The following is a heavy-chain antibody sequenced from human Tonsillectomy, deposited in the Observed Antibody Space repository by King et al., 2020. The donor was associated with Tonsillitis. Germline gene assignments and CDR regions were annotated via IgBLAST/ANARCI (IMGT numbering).Heavy chain of an antibody. CDR2: IYWNDDK. J-gene: IGHJ3*02. Sequence: TLQESGPTLVKPTQTLTLTCTFSGFSLSTSGVGVGWIRQPPGKALEWLALIYWNDDKRYSPSLKSRLTITKDTSKNQVVLTMTNMDPVDTATYYCAHSRVLLWCGELLNDAFDIWGQGTMVTVSS. V-gene: IGHV2-5*01. D-gene: IGHD3-10*01. CDR3: AHSRVLLWCGELLNDAFDI. CDR1: GFSLSTSGVG.